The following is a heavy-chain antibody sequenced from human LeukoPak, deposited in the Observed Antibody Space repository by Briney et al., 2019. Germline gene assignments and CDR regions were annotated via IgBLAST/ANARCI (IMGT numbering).Heavy chain of an antibody. CDR3: AKDGRNTMIVVVTYSPKYYFDY. V-gene: IGHV3-23*01. J-gene: IGHJ4*02. D-gene: IGHD3-22*01. CDR1: GFTFSNYA. Sequence: GGSLRLSCAASGFTFSNYAMRWVCPAPGKGLEWVSGISGSGDSTYYADSVKGRFTISRDNSKNTLYLQKNSLRAEDTAVYYCAKDGRNTMIVVVTYSPKYYFDYWGQGTLVTVSS. CDR2: ISGSGDST.